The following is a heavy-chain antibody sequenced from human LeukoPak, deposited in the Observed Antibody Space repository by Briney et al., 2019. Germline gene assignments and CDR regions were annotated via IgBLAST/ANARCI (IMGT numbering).Heavy chain of an antibody. CDR1: GYTFTGYY. J-gene: IGHJ4*02. CDR2: INPNSGGT. D-gene: IGHD6-19*01. CDR3: ARVKAARKYSSGWYRY. Sequence: ASVKVSCKASGYTFTGYYMHWVRQAPGQGREWMGWINPNSGGTNYAQKFQGRVTMTRDTSISTAYMELSRLRSDDTAVYYCARVKAARKYSSGWYRYWGQGTLVTVSS. V-gene: IGHV1-2*02.